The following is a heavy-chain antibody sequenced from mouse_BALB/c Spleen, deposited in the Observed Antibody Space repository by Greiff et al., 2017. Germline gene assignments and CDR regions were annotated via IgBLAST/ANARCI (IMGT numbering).Heavy chain of an antibody. CDR2: ISDGGSYT. CDR1: GFTFSDYY. J-gene: IGHJ3*01. D-gene: IGHD2-5*01. V-gene: IGHV5-4*02. Sequence: EVQLVESGGGLVKPGGSLKLSCAASGFTFSDYYMYWVRQTPEKRLEWVATISDGGSYTYYPDSVKGRFTISRDNAKNNLYLQMSSLKSEDTAMYYCARDRGYSNAWFAYWGQGTLVTVSA. CDR3: ARDRGYSNAWFAY.